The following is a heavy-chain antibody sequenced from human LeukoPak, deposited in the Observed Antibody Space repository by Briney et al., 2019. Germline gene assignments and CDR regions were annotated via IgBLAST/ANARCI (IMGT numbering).Heavy chain of an antibody. D-gene: IGHD1-26*01. V-gene: IGHV3-15*01. CDR2: IKSQTDGGTT. Sequence: GGSLRLSCAASGFTFSNAWMSWVRQAPGKGLEWVGRIKSQTDGGTTDYAAPVKGRFTISRDDSKNTLYLQMNSLKTEDTAVYYCTTLVGATRGFDYWGQGTLVTVSS. J-gene: IGHJ4*02. CDR3: TTLVGATRGFDY. CDR1: GFTFSNAW.